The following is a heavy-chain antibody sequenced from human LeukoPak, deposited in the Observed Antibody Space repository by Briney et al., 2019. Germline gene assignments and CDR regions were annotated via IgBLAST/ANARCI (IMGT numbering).Heavy chain of an antibody. CDR2: ISGSTSYI. CDR3: ARDAYGDYAMDY. V-gene: IGHV3-21*01. D-gene: IGHD4-17*01. J-gene: IGHJ4*02. Sequence: PGGSLRLSCAASGFTFNTYSMNWVRQAPGKGLEWVSSISGSTSYIYYADSMEGRFTISRDNAKNSLFLRMNSLRPEDTAVYYCARDAYGDYAMDYWGQGTLVTVSS. CDR1: GFTFNTYS.